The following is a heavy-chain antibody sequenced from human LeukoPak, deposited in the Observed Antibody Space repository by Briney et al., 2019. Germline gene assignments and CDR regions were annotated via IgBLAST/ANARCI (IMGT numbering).Heavy chain of an antibody. D-gene: IGHD6-19*01. Sequence: GASVKVSCKASGYTFTGYYMHWVRQAPGQGREWMGRINPNSGGTNYAQKFQGRVTMTRDTSISTAYMELSSLRSEDTAVYYCAREQWPSHFGYYYYMDVWGKGTTVTVPS. V-gene: IGHV1-2*06. CDR2: INPNSGGT. CDR3: AREQWPSHFGYYYYMDV. CDR1: GYTFTGYY. J-gene: IGHJ6*03.